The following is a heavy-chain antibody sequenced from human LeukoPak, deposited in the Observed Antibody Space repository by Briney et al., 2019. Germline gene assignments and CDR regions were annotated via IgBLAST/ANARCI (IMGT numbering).Heavy chain of an antibody. Sequence: SETLSLTCAVYSGSFSGYYWSWIRQPPGKGLEWIGEINHSGSTNYNPSLKSRVTISVDTSKNQFSLKLSSVTAADTAVYYCAREVPAAGFGSWGQGTLVTVSS. D-gene: IGHD6-13*01. CDR3: AREVPAAGFGS. CDR1: SGSFSGYY. CDR2: INHSGST. J-gene: IGHJ4*02. V-gene: IGHV4-34*01.